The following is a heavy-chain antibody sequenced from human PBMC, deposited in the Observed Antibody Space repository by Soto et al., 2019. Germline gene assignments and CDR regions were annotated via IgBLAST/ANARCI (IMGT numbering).Heavy chain of an antibody. CDR1: GFTFSSYG. Sequence: GESLKISCAASGFTFSSYGMHWVRQAPGRGLEWVAVISYDGSNKYYADSVKGRFTISRDNSKNTLYLQMNSLRAEDTAVYYCAKDNGDGYNYNFDYWGQGTLVTVSS. CDR2: ISYDGSNK. J-gene: IGHJ4*02. CDR3: AKDNGDGYNYNFDY. V-gene: IGHV3-30*18. D-gene: IGHD5-12*01.